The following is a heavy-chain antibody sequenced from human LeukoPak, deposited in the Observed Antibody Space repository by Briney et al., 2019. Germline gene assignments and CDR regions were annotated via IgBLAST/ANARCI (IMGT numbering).Heavy chain of an antibody. CDR3: ARDYPRSFSSDY. V-gene: IGHV3-48*01. CDR1: GFTFSSYW. CDR2: INSNSKTI. Sequence: GGSLRLSCAASGFTFSSYWLHWVRQAPAKGLEWVSHINSNSKTIYYTDSVKGRFTISRDNAKNSLFLQMNSLRAEDTAVYYCARDYPRSFSSDYWGQGTLVTVSS. D-gene: IGHD3-3*02. J-gene: IGHJ4*02.